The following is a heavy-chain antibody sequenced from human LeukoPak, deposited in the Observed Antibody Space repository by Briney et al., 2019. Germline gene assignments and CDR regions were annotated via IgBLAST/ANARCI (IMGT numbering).Heavy chain of an antibody. D-gene: IGHD2-2*01. J-gene: IGHJ4*02. Sequence: GASVKVSCKASGYTFTTYSMHWVRQAPGQGLEWMAIINLSGGSTDYTQKFQGRVTVTRDTSTSTVYMELSSLRSEDTAVYYCARDQSGLLEYQLLIDYWGQGTLVTVSS. CDR1: GYTFTTYS. CDR2: INLSGGST. CDR3: ARDQSGLLEYQLLIDY. V-gene: IGHV1-46*01.